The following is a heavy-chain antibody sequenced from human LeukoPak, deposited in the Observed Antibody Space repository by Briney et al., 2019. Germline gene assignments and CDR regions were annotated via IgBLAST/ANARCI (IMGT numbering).Heavy chain of an antibody. CDR1: GYTFTSYG. V-gene: IGHV1-18*01. D-gene: IGHD6-13*01. CDR3: ARDRSSSSRPLYGMDV. CDR2: ISAYNGNT. J-gene: IGHJ6*02. Sequence: ASVKVSCKASGYTFTSYGISWVRQAPGQGLEWMGWISAYNGNTNYAQKLQGRVTMTTDTSTSTAYMELRSLRSDDTAVYYCARDRSSSSRPLYGMDVWGQGTTVTVSS.